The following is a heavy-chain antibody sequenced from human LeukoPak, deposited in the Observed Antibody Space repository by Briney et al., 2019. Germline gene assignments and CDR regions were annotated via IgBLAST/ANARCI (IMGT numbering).Heavy chain of an antibody. J-gene: IGHJ4*02. CDR1: GFTFSSYS. V-gene: IGHV3-48*04. CDR3: ARGRIGEFDY. CDR2: ISSSSSST. Sequence: GGSLRLSCAASGFTFSSYSMNWVRQAPGKGLEWVSYISSSSSSTYYADSVKGRFTISRDNAKNSLYLQMNSLRAEDTAVYYCARGRIGEFDYWGQGTLVTVSS. D-gene: IGHD2/OR15-2a*01.